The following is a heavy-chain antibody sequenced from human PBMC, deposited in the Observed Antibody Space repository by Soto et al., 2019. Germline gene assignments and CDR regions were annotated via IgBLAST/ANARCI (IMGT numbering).Heavy chain of an antibody. CDR1: GGSISSYY. V-gene: IGHV4-59*08. D-gene: IGHD3-9*01. CDR3: ASGQVLRYFDWVSAIDY. Sequence: SETLSLTCTVSGGSISSYYWSWIRQPPGKGLEWIGYIYYSGSTNYNPSLKSRVTISVDTSKNQFSLKLSSVTAADTAVYHCASGQVLRYFDWVSAIDYWGQGTLVTVSS. J-gene: IGHJ4*02. CDR2: IYYSGST.